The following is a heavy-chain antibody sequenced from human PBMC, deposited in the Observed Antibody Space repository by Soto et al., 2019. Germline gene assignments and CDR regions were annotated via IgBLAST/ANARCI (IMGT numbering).Heavy chain of an antibody. CDR1: GGSISSNIYY. CDR2: IHYSGST. Sequence: PSETLSLTCTVSGGSISSNIYYWGWIRQPPGKGLEWIGNIHYSGSTYYDSSLKSRVTISVDTSKNQFSLKLTYVTAADTAMYYCARPKTIGAAAGKGWFDPWGQGTLVTVSS. J-gene: IGHJ5*02. CDR3: ARPKTIGAAAGKGWFDP. V-gene: IGHV4-39*01. D-gene: IGHD6-13*01.